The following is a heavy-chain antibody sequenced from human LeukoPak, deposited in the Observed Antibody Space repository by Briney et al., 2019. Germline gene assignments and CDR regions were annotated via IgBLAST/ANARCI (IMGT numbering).Heavy chain of an antibody. D-gene: IGHD3-22*01. Sequence: ASVKVSCKASGYTFTSYYMHWVRQAPGQGLEWMGIINPSGGSTSYAQKFQGRVTMTRDMSTSTVYMELSSLRSDDTAVYYCARGGVDSSGPTPFDYWGQGTLVTVSS. CDR2: INPSGGST. J-gene: IGHJ4*02. CDR1: GYTFTSYY. V-gene: IGHV1-46*01. CDR3: ARGGVDSSGPTPFDY.